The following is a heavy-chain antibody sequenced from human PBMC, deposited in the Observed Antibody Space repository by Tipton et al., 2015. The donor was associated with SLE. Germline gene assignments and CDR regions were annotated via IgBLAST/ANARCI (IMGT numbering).Heavy chain of an antibody. D-gene: IGHD2-15*01. CDR2: IYYSGST. CDR1: GGSISSYY. Sequence: TLSLTCTVSGGSISSYYWSWIRQPPGKGLEWIGSIYYSGSTYYNPSLKSRVTISVDTSKNQFSLKLSSVTAADTAVYYCARLAGYCSGGSCSEYFQHWGQGTLVTVSS. J-gene: IGHJ1*01. V-gene: IGHV4-59*12. CDR3: ARLAGYCSGGSCSEYFQH.